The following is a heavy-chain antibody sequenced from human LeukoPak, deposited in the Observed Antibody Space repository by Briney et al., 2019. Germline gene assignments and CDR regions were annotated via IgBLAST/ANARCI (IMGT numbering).Heavy chain of an antibody. V-gene: IGHV1-46*01. CDR1: GYTFTIYY. Sequence: ASVKVSCKASGYTFTIYYMYWVRQAPGQGLEWMGIINPSGGSTSYSQRFQGRVSISRDTSTSRVYMELSSLRSEDTAVYYCARAVYYYGSGGYSGYYVLDVWGQGTTVTVSS. CDR3: ARAVYYYGSGGYSGYYVLDV. CDR2: INPSGGST. D-gene: IGHD3-10*01. J-gene: IGHJ6*02.